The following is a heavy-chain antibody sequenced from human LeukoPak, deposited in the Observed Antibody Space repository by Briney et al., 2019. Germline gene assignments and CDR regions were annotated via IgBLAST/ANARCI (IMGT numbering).Heavy chain of an antibody. CDR2: IASAAHGGTT. V-gene: IGHV3-49*04. Sequence: PGRSLRLSCSTSGLTFGDYAVNWVRQAPGKGLEWVGRIASAAHGGTTDYAAPVKGRFTISRDDSKDTLYLQMNSLKTEDTAVYFCSEGLDYWGQGTLVTVSS. CDR1: GLTFGDYA. J-gene: IGHJ4*02. CDR3: SEGLDY.